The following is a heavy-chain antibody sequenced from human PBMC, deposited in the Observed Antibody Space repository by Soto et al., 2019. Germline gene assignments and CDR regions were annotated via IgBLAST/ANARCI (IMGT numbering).Heavy chain of an antibody. D-gene: IGHD5-18*01. CDR2: IYYSGST. CDR1: GGSISSGDYY. J-gene: IGHJ4*02. CDR3: ASHIQLHPHYYFDY. V-gene: IGHV4-30-4*01. Sequence: PSETLSLTCTVSGGSISSGDYYWSWIRQPPGKGLEWIGYIYYSGSTYYNPSLKSRVTISVDTSKNQFSLKLSSVTAADTAVYYCASHIQLHPHYYFDYWGQGTPVTVSS.